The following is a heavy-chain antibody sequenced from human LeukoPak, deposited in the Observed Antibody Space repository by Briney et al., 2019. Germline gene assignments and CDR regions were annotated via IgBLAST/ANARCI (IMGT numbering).Heavy chain of an antibody. Sequence: ASVKVSCKASGYTFSGHCIHWVRQAPGQGLEWMGRINPNSGATIYAQNFQDRVTMTRDTSISTAHMELSRLSPDDAAMYFCARQTYFQDSSGYYIDYWGQGSLVAVSS. V-gene: IGHV1-2*06. CDR3: ARQTYFQDSSGYYIDY. J-gene: IGHJ4*02. CDR2: INPNSGAT. D-gene: IGHD3-22*01. CDR1: GYTFSGHC.